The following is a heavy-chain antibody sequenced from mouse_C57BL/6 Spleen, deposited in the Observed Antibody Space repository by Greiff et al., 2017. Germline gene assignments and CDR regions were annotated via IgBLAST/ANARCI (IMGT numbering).Heavy chain of an antibody. CDR1: GYTFTDYY. D-gene: IGHD1-1*01. J-gene: IGHJ2*01. CDR2: INPYNGGT. Sequence: EVQLQQSGPVLVKPGASVKMSCKASGYTFTDYYMNWVKQSHGKSLEWIGVINPYNGGTSYNQKFKGKATLTVDKSSSTAYMELNSLTSEDSAVYYCARGEIITTVVDSFDYWGQGTTLTVSS. CDR3: ARGEIITTVVDSFDY. V-gene: IGHV1-19*01.